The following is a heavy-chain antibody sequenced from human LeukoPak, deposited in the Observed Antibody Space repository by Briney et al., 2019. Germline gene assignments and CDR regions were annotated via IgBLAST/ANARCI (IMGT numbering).Heavy chain of an antibody. J-gene: IGHJ4*02. CDR3: ARTGAYSSSWSIDY. CDR2: IYYSGSA. D-gene: IGHD6-13*01. Sequence: SETLSLTCTVSGGSISSYYWSWIRQPPGKGLEWIGYIYYSGSANYNPSLKSRVTMSLDTSKNQFSLELSSVTAADTAVYYCARTGAYSSSWSIDYWGQGTLVTVSS. V-gene: IGHV4-59*01. CDR1: GGSISSYY.